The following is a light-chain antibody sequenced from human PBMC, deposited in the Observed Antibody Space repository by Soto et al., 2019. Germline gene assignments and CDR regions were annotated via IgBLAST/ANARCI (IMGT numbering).Light chain of an antibody. CDR3: QQSYTIPLT. CDR1: QTISSW. V-gene: IGKV1-5*03. J-gene: IGKJ1*01. CDR2: KAS. Sequence: DIQMTQSPSTLSGCVGDRGTITFRASQTISSWFAWYQQKPGKAPKLLIYKASTLKSGVPSRFSGSGSGTDYTLTISSLQLEDFATYYCQQSYTIPLTFGQGTKVDIK.